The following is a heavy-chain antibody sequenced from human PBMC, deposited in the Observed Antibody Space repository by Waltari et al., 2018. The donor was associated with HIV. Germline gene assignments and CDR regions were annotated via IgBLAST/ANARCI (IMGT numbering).Heavy chain of an antibody. J-gene: IGHJ5*01. CDR1: GFTFSTYD. V-gene: IGHV3-13*01. D-gene: IGHD1-26*01. CDR2: IAPAGDT. CDR3: AALGSFYS. Sequence: EVQLLESGGDLVHPGGSLRLSCAASGFTFSTYDMHWVRQATGKGLEWVSTIAPAGDTYYPGSVKGRFTISRENAKNSLYLQMNSLRAEDTAVYYCAALGSFYSWGQGTLVTVSS.